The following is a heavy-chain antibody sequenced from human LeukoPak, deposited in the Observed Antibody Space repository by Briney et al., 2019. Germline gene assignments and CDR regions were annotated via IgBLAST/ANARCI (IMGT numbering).Heavy chain of an antibody. J-gene: IGHJ4*02. Sequence: PGGSLRLSCAASGFTVSTNYMSWVRQAPGKGLEWVSGISGSGGKTYYADSVKGRFTIYRDNSKNTLYLQMDSLRAEDTAVYYCAKDCVYYYDSSGPYYFDYWGQGTLVTVSS. CDR3: AKDCVYYYDSSGPYYFDY. CDR1: GFTVSTNY. V-gene: IGHV3-23*01. D-gene: IGHD3-22*01. CDR2: ISGSGGKT.